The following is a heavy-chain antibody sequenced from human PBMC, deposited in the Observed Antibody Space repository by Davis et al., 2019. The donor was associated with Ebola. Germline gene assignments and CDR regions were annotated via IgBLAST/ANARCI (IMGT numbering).Heavy chain of an antibody. V-gene: IGHV3-53*01. CDR1: GFTVSSNY. J-gene: IGHJ4*02. CDR2: IYSGGTT. Sequence: PGGSLRLSCAASGFTVSSNYMAWVRRAPGKGLEWVSVIYSGGTTFYADSVKGRFTISRDNSKNTVFLQMNTLRADDTAVYYCARGFRDSTRWSYFDYWGQGTLVTVSS. CDR3: ARGFRDSTRWSYFDY. D-gene: IGHD6-13*01.